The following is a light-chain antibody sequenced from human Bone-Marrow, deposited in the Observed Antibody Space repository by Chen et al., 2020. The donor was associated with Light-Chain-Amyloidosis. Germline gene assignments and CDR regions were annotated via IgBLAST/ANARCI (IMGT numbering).Light chain of an antibody. CDR3: NSRDSSGNHLL. Sequence: SSELTHDPAVSVALGQTVRITCQGDSLRSYYASWYQQKPGQAPVLVIYGKNNRPSGIPDRFSGSSSGNTASLTITGAQAEDEADYYCNSRDSSGNHLLFGGGTKLTVL. CDR1: SLRSYY. V-gene: IGLV3-19*01. CDR2: GKN. J-gene: IGLJ2*01.